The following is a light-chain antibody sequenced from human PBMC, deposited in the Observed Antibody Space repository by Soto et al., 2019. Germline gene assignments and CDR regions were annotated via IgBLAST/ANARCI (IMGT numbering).Light chain of an antibody. CDR3: AAWEDSLNGPV. CDR1: SSNIGSNT. CDR2: ANY. Sequence: QSVLSQPPSASGTPGQRVTISCSGSSSNIGSNTVNWYQHLPGTAPKLLIYANYQRPSGVPDRFSGSKSGTSASLAISGLQSEDEADYYCAAWEDSLNGPVFGGGTKVTVL. J-gene: IGLJ2*01. V-gene: IGLV1-44*01.